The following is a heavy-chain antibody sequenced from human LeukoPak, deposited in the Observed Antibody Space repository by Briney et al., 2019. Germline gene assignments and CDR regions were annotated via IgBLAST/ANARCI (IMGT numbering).Heavy chain of an antibody. J-gene: IGHJ5*02. CDR3: ANTYALGNYYKGGFDP. CDR2: INPNSGGT. V-gene: IGHV1-2*02. Sequence: ASVKVSCKASGNTFIDYYMHWVRQAPGQGLEWMGWINPNSGGTNYAQNFQGRVTMTRDTSIRTVYMELSRLRSDDTAVYYCANTYALGNYYKGGFDPWGQGTLVTVSS. CDR1: GNTFIDYY. D-gene: IGHD3-10*01.